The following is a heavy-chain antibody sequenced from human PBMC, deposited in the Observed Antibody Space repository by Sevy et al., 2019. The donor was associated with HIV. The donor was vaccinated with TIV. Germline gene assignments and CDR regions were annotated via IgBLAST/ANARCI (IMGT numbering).Heavy chain of an antibody. J-gene: IGHJ2*01. D-gene: IGHD3-10*01. CDR1: GFTFSDYY. Sequence: GGSLRLSCAASGFTFSDYYMSWIRQAPGKGLEWVSYISSSASTIYYADSVKGRFTISRDNAKNSLYLQMNGLRAEDTAVYYCARVNRVVRGVSYWYFDLWGRGTLVTVSS. V-gene: IGHV3-11*04. CDR2: ISSSASTI. CDR3: ARVNRVVRGVSYWYFDL.